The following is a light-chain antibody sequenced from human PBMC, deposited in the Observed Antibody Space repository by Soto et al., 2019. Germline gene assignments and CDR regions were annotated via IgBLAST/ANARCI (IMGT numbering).Light chain of an antibody. CDR1: QSVTSY. J-gene: IGKJ4*01. CDR3: QQRGNWPLT. CDR2: GAS. Sequence: EIVLTQSPATLSLSPGERATLSCRASQSVTSYLAWYQHKPGQAPRLLIYGASNRATGIPARFSGSGSGTDFTLTISSPEPEDFAVYYCQQRGNWPLTFGGGTKGEIK. V-gene: IGKV3-11*01.